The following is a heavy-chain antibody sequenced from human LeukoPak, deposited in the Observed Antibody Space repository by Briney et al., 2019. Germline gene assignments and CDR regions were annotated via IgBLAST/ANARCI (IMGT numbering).Heavy chain of an antibody. V-gene: IGHV4-34*01. CDR3: AREGTVSFFDY. CDR1: GGSFSGYY. CDR2: VNHSGNT. Sequence: PSVTLSLTCAVYGGSFSGYYWSWIRQPPGKGLEWIGEVNHSGNTNYNPSLKSRVTISVDTSKNQFSLKLSSVTAADTAAYYCAREGTVSFFDYWGQGTLVTVSS. J-gene: IGHJ4*02. D-gene: IGHD1-7*01.